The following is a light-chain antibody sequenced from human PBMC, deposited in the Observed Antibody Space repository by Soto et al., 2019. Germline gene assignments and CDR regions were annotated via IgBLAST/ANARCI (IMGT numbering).Light chain of an antibody. V-gene: IGLV2-23*02. Sequence: QSALTQPASVSGSPGQSITISCTGPSSDVGSYNLVSWYQQHPGKAPKLMIYEVSKRPSGVSNRFSGSKSGNTASLTISGLQAEDEADYYCCSYAGSSTSGYVFGTGTKLTVL. CDR1: SSDVGSYNL. J-gene: IGLJ1*01. CDR3: CSYAGSSTSGYV. CDR2: EVS.